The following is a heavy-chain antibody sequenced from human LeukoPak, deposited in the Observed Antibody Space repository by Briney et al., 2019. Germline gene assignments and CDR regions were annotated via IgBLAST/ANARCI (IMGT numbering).Heavy chain of an antibody. J-gene: IGHJ4*02. Sequence: GASVKVSCKVSGYTLTELSMHWVRQATGQGLEWMGWMNPNSGNTGYAQKFQGRVTMTRNTSISTAYMELSSLRSEDTAVYYCARVESYYDSSGEFDYWGQGTLVTVSS. CDR1: GYTLTELS. D-gene: IGHD3-22*01. V-gene: IGHV1-8*01. CDR2: MNPNSGNT. CDR3: ARVESYYDSSGEFDY.